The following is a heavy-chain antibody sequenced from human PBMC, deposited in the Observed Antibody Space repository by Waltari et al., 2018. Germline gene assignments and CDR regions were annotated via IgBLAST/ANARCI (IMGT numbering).Heavy chain of an antibody. V-gene: IGHV4-4*02. D-gene: IGHD2-15*01. CDR3: ARDRGRGIYLDS. CDR2: IQRSGRT. CDR1: GDSMSSGDW. J-gene: IGHJ4*02. Sequence: QMQLQESGPGLVKPSGTLSVTCTISGDSMSSGDWWSWVRQSPEKGLEWIGQIQRSGRTHYSPSFESRVSISIDTSNNQFSLKVSSTTAADTAVYYCARDRGRGIYLDSWGRGTLVTVSA.